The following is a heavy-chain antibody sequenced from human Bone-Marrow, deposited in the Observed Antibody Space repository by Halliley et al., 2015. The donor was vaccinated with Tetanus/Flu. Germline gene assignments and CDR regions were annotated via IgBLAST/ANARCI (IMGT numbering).Heavy chain of an antibody. CDR3: ARDSLLRGAVTTYYYGMDV. J-gene: IGHJ6*02. V-gene: IGHV3-53*01. CDR2: IHADGST. D-gene: IGHD4-17*01. Sequence: SLRLSCAASGFSVRTNDMSWVRQAPGKGLEWVSLIHADGSTFSADSVKGRFTISRDNPKNTVYLQMNSLRAEDTALYYCARDSLLRGAVTTYYYGMDVWGQGTTVTVSS. CDR1: GFSVRTND.